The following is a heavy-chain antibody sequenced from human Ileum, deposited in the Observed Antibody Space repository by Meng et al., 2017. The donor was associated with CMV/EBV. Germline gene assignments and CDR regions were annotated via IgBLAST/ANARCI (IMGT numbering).Heavy chain of an antibody. V-gene: IGHV1-18*01. Sequence: KAFGYMFAIYGVTGVRQAPGQGLEWMGWVSAKNGETNYGQNFQGRVTVTRDTSTNTAYMELRSLRSDDSAVYYCARAGAEVTRSFDLWGQGTLVTVSS. CDR3: ARAGAEVTRSFDL. CDR2: VSAKNGET. J-gene: IGHJ4*02. CDR1: GYMFAIYG. D-gene: IGHD2-21*02.